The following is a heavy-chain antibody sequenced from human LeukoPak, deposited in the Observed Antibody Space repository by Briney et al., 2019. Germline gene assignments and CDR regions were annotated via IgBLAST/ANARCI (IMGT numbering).Heavy chain of an antibody. J-gene: IGHJ4*02. CDR2: IIPILGIA. D-gene: IGHD3-3*01. CDR1: GGTFSSYA. Sequence: SVKVSCKASGGTFSSYAISWVRQAPGQGLEWMGRIIPILGIANYAQKFQGRVTITADKSTSTAYMELSSLRSEDTAVYYCARALDARGPAVPLNWGQGTLVTVSS. V-gene: IGHV1-69*04. CDR3: ARALDARGPAVPLN.